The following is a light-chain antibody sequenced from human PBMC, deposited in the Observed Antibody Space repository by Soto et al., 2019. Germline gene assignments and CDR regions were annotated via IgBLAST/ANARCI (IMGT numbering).Light chain of an antibody. Sequence: DIVLTQSPGTLSLSPGERATLSCRASQSVSRNYLAWYQQRPGQAPRLLIYGASTRATGIPDRFSGSGSGTDFTLTISRLEPEDFAVYYCQQYGSLSWTFGQGTKVEIK. V-gene: IGKV3-20*01. J-gene: IGKJ1*01. CDR2: GAS. CDR3: QQYGSLSWT. CDR1: QSVSRNY.